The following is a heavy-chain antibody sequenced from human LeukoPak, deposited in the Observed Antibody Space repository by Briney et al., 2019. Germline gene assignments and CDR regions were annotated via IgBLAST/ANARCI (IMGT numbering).Heavy chain of an antibody. V-gene: IGHV3-7*01. CDR2: IKQDGSEK. J-gene: IGHJ5*02. Sequence: GGSLRLSCAASGFTFSSYGMHWVRQAPGKGLEWVANIKQDGSEKYYVDSVKGRFTISRDNAKNSLYLQMNSLRAEDTAVYYCARVTYYYGSGSYPNWFDPWGQGTLVTVSS. D-gene: IGHD3-10*01. CDR3: ARVTYYYGSGSYPNWFDP. CDR1: GFTFSSYG.